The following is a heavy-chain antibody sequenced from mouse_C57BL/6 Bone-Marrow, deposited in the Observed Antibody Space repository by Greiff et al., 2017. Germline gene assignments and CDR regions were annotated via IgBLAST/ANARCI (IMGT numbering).Heavy chain of an antibody. CDR3: TSYYYGSRWFDY. D-gene: IGHD1-1*01. V-gene: IGHV14-4*01. J-gene: IGHJ2*01. CDR2: IDPENGDT. CDR1: GFNIKDDY. Sequence: VQLQQSGAELVRPGASVKLSCTASGFNIKDDYMHWVKQRPEQGLEWIGWIDPENGDTAYASKFQGKATITADTSSNTAYLQLSSLTSEDTAVYYCTSYYYGSRWFDYWGQGTTLTVSS.